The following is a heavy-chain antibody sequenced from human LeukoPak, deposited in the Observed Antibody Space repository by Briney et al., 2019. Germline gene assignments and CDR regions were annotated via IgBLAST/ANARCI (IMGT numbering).Heavy chain of an antibody. J-gene: IGHJ4*02. V-gene: IGHV4-34*11. CDR3: AKVAKYYYGSETYFFFDH. Sequence: SETLSLTCAVYGGSFSGYYWSWIRQPPGKGLEWIGSIFHTGTTNYNPSLKSRVTMSIDTSKNQFSLNLRSVTAADTAVYYSAKVAKYYYGSETYFFFDHWGQGTLVTVSS. CDR1: GGSFSGYY. CDR2: IFHTGTT. D-gene: IGHD3-10*01.